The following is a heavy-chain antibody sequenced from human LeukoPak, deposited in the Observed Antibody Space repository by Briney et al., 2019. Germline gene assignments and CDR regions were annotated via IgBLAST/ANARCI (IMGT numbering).Heavy chain of an antibody. J-gene: IGHJ6*02. CDR1: GFTFSSYG. CDR2: IWYDGNNK. V-gene: IGHV3-33*01. Sequence: GGSLRLSCAASGFTFSSYGMHWVRQAPGKGLEWVAVIWYDGNNKYYADFVKGRFTISRDNSKNTLYLQMNSLRAEDTAVYNCARDRGSREDGMDVWGQGTTVTVSS. CDR3: ARDRGSREDGMDV. D-gene: IGHD1-26*01.